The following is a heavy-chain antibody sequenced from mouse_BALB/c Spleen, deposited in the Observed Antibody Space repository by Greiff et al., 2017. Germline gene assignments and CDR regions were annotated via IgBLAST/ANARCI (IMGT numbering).Heavy chain of an antibody. V-gene: IGHV2-6-7*01. CDR3: ARPVYYGGFDY. Sequence: VQLQQSGPGLVAPSQSLSITCTVSGFSLTGYGVNWVRQPPGKGLEWLGMIWGDGSTDYNSALKSRLSISKDNSKSQVFLKMNSLQTDDTARYYCARPVYYGGFDYWGQGTTLTVSS. CDR1: GFSLTGYG. CDR2: IWGDGST. J-gene: IGHJ2*01. D-gene: IGHD1-1*01.